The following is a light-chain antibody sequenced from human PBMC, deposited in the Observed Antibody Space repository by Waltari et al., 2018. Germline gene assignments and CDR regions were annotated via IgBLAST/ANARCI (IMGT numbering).Light chain of an antibody. J-gene: IGLJ3*02. V-gene: IGLV8-61*01. CDR1: FGSLFTTSY. CDR3: ALYMGSGIWV. CDR2: KAN. Sequence: QTVVTQEPSLSVFPGGTVTLTCVLSFGSLFTTSYATWYQQTPGQAPRTLVYKANARSSGVPDRFSGSILGNTAALTITGAQADDESDYYCALYMGSGIWVFGGGTRLTVL.